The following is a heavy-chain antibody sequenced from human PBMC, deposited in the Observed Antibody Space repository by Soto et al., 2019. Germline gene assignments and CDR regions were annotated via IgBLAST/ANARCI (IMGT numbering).Heavy chain of an antibody. J-gene: IGHJ3*02. D-gene: IGHD3-10*01. CDR2: INHSGNV. CDR3: ARTLMWFDQTGAFDT. CDR1: GGSFSGYH. Sequence: QVQLQQWGAGLLKPSETLSLTCGVYGGSFSGYHWSWIRQTPGKGLEWIGQINHSGNVNYNPSLKSRVTLSVDTSKKQFSLRLSSVTAADTAVYYCARTLMWFDQTGAFDTWGQGTTVTVSS. V-gene: IGHV4-34*02.